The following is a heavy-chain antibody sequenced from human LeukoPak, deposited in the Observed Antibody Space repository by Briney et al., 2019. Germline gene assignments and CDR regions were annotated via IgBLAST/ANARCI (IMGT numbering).Heavy chain of an antibody. J-gene: IGHJ4*02. Sequence: YADSVKGRFTLSRDTSKNTVFLQMNSLRAEDTAVYYCAKWGDYDVLTGYYVCDYWGQGTLVTVSS. D-gene: IGHD3-9*01. V-gene: IGHV3-23*01. CDR3: AKWGDYDVLTGYYVCDY.